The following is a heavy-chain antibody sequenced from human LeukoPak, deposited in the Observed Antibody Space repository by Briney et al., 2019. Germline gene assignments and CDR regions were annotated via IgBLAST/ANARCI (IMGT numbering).Heavy chain of an antibody. V-gene: IGHV1-24*01. J-gene: IGHJ3*02. CDR1: GYTLTELS. D-gene: IGHD1-26*01. Sequence: ASVKVSCKVSGYTLTELSMHWVRQAPGKGLEWMGGFDPEDGETIYAQKFQGRVTMTEDTSTDTAYMELSSLRSEDTAVYYCATVSVVGARGFDAFDIWGQGTMVTVSS. CDR2: FDPEDGET. CDR3: ATVSVVGARGFDAFDI.